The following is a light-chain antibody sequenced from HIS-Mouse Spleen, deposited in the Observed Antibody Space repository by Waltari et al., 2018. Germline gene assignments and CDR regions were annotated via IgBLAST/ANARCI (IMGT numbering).Light chain of an antibody. CDR3: YSTDSSGNHRV. CDR2: EDS. Sequence: SYELTQPPSVSVSPGQTARITCSGDALPTKYHYWYQQKSGQAPVLVIYEDSKRPSGIPERFSGSSSGTMATLTISGAQVEDEADYYCYSTDSSGNHRVFGGGTKLTVI. J-gene: IGLJ2*01. V-gene: IGLV3-10*01. CDR1: ALPTKY.